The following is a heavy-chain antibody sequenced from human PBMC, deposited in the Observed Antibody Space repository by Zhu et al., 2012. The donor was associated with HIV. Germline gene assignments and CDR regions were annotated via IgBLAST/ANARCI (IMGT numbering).Heavy chain of an antibody. V-gene: IGHV4-4*09. J-gene: IGHJ4*01. Sequence: QVQLQESGPGLLGPSQTLSVTCTVSGGSIANKYWGWIRQPPGKGLEWIGYICSSGTTNYNPSLKSRVTISIDTSKNQFFLTLTSLTAADTAVYYCAREGQRLGNDVWGQGTLVTVSS. CDR3: AREGQRLGNDV. CDR2: ICSSGTT. CDR1: GGSIANKY. D-gene: IGHD1-1*01.